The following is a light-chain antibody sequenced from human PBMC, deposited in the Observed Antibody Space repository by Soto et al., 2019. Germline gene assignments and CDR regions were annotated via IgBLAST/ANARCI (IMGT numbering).Light chain of an antibody. V-gene: IGLV1-40*01. CDR2: ANT. Sequence: QSVLTQPPSVSGAPGQRVTISCTGRSSNIGAGYDVHWYQQLPGAPPKLLIYANTDRPSGVPDRFSTSKSGTSASLAITGLADEDAAYYYYPSYGSGLNAVVFGGGTQLTVL. J-gene: IGLJ2*01. CDR1: SSNIGAGYD. CDR3: PSYGSGLNAVV.